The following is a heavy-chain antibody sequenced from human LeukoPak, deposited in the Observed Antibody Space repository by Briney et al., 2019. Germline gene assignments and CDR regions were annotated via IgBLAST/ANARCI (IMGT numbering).Heavy chain of an antibody. CDR2: IYTSGST. CDR3: ARDIPYYYDSSGFDAFDI. CDR1: GGSISSYY. J-gene: IGHJ3*02. V-gene: IGHV4-4*07. D-gene: IGHD3-22*01. Sequence: PSETLSLTCTVSGGSISSYYWSWIRQPAGKGLEWIGRIYTSGSTNYNPSLKSRVTMSVDTSKNQFSLKLSSVTAADTAVYYCARDIPYYYDSSGFDAFDIWGQGTMVTVSP.